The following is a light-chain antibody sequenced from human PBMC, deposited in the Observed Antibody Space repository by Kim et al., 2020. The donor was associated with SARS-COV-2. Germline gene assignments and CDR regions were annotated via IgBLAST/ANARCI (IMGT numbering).Light chain of an antibody. CDR1: NIGRKS. CDR2: YDS. Sequence: SYELTQAPPVSVAPGQMARISCGGNNIGRKSVHWYQQKPGQAPVVVIFYDSGRPSGIPERFSGSNSGNTATLTISGVEAGDEADYHCQVWDSSSNQYVFGSGTKVTVL. V-gene: IGLV3-21*01. J-gene: IGLJ1*01. CDR3: QVWDSSSNQYV.